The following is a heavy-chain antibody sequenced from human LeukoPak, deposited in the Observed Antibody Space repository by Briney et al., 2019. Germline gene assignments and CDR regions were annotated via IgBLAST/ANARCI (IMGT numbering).Heavy chain of an antibody. CDR2: IRNSGGT. V-gene: IGHV4-34*01. Sequence: SETLSLTCAVYDGSFSDYYWSWIRQPPGKGLEWIGEIRNSGGTNYNPSLKSRVTISVDTSKNQFSLKLSSVTAADTAVYYCAKDRAQVGPTSGMDVWGQGTTVTVSS. CDR3: AKDRAQVGPTSGMDV. D-gene: IGHD1-26*01. CDR1: DGSFSDYY. J-gene: IGHJ6*02.